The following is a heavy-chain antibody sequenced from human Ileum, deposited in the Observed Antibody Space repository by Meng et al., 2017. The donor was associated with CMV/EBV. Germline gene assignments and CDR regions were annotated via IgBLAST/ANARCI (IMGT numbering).Heavy chain of an antibody. CDR2: ISAYNGNT. D-gene: IGHD2-21*01. CDR1: GYTFTSYG. CDR3: AREFNYCGGDCYSPAFDI. Sequence: ASVKVSCKASGYTFTSYGISWVRQAPGQGLEWMGGISAYNGNTNYAQKLQGRVTRTTDTSTSTAYMELRSLRSDDTAVYYCAREFNYCGGDCYSPAFDIWGQGTMVTVSS. V-gene: IGHV1-18*01. J-gene: IGHJ3*02.